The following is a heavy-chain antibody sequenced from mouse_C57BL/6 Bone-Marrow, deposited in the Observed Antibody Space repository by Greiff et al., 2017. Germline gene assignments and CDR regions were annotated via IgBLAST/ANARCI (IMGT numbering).Heavy chain of an antibody. CDR1: GFSLSTFGMG. CDR2: IWWDDDK. Sequence: QVTLKVSGPGILQPSQTLSLTCSFSGFSLSTFGMGVGWIRQPSGKGLEWLAHIWWDDDKSYNPALKSRLTISKDTSKNQVFLKLANVDTADTATYYCARIEIDYYGSSYVGGAMDYWGQGTSVTVSS. D-gene: IGHD1-1*01. J-gene: IGHJ4*01. CDR3: ARIEIDYYGSSYVGGAMDY. V-gene: IGHV8-8*01.